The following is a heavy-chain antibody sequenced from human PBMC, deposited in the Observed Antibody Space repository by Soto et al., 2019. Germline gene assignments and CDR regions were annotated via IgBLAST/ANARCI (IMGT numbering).Heavy chain of an antibody. CDR1: GGSFSGYY. V-gene: IGHV4-34*01. J-gene: IGHJ4*02. D-gene: IGHD3-10*01. CDR2: INHNGST. CDR3: ARGRSYYHGSGSAPRNFDY. Sequence: QVQLQQWGAGLLKPSETLSLTCAVYGGSFSGYYWSWIRQPPGKGLEWIGEINHNGSTNYNPSLKSRVTISVATSKNHFSLKLSSVTAADTAVYYCARGRSYYHGSGSAPRNFDYWGQGTLVTVSS.